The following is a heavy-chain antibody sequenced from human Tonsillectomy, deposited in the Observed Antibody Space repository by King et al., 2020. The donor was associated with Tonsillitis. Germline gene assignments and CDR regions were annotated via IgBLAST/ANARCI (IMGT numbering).Heavy chain of an antibody. Sequence: EFQLVQSGAEVKKPGESLRISCKGSGYSFTSYWISWVRQMPGKGLEWMGRIDPSDSYTNYSPSFQGHVTISADKSISTAYLQWSSLKASDTAMYYCAMTYSSSCTPWEYYFDVWGKGTLVTVSS. V-gene: IGHV5-10-1*01. CDR3: AMTYSSSCTPWEYYFDV. CDR1: GYSFTSYW. D-gene: IGHD6-13*01. CDR2: IDPSDSYT. J-gene: IGHJ4*02.